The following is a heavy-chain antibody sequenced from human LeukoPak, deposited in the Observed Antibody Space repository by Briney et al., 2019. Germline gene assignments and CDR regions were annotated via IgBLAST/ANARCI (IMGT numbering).Heavy chain of an antibody. V-gene: IGHV5-51*01. CDR1: GYSFTSYW. CDR3: ARQGSSSDYSNYVRHWFDP. CDR2: IYPGDSDT. Sequence: GESLKISCKGSGYSFTSYWIGWVRQMPGKGLEWMGIIYPGDSDTRYSPSFQGQVTISADKSISTAYLQWSSLKASDTAMYYCARQGSSSDYSNYVRHWFDPWGQGTLVTVSS. J-gene: IGHJ5*02. D-gene: IGHD4-11*01.